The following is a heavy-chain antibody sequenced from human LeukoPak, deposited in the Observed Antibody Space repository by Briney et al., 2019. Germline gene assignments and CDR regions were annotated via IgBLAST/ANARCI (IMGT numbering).Heavy chain of an antibody. J-gene: IGHJ4*02. Sequence: SETLSLTCAVYGGSFSGYYWSWIRQPPGKGLEWIGEINHSGSTNYNPSLKSRVTISVDTSKNQFSLKLSSVTAADTAVYYCASGGDVDTAMGDFDYWGQGTLVTVSS. CDR1: GGSFSGYY. CDR3: ASGGDVDTAMGDFDY. CDR2: INHSGST. V-gene: IGHV4-34*01. D-gene: IGHD5-18*01.